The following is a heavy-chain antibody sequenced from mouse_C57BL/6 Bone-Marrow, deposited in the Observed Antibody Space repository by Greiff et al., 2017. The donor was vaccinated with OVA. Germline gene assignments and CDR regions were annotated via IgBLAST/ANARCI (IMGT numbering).Heavy chain of an antibody. Sequence: EVKVVESGGDLVKPGGSLKLSCAASGFTFSSYGMSWVRQTPDKRLEWVATISSGGSYTYYPDSVKGRFTISRDNAKNTLYLQRSSLKSEDTAMYYCARQNDDAADFDYWGQGTTLTVSS. D-gene: IGHD2-4*01. V-gene: IGHV5-6*01. CDR2: ISSGGSYT. CDR3: ARQNDDAADFDY. CDR1: GFTFSSYG. J-gene: IGHJ2*01.